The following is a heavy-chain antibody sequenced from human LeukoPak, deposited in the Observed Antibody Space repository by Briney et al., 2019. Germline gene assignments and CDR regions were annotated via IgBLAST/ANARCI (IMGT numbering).Heavy chain of an antibody. V-gene: IGHV3-9*01. CDR1: GFTFDDYA. Sequence: GGSLRLSCAASGFTFDDYAMHWVRQAPGKGLEWVSGISWNSGSIGYADSVKGRFTISRDNAKNSLYLQMNSLRAEDTALYYCAKDDGPRTYYYGSGSYYSSYFDYWGQGTLVTVSS. D-gene: IGHD3-10*01. CDR2: ISWNSGSI. J-gene: IGHJ4*02. CDR3: AKDDGPRTYYYGSGSYYSSYFDY.